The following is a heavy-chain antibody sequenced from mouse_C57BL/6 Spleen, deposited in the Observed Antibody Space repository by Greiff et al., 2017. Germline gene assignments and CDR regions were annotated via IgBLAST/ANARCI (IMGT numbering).Heavy chain of an antibody. V-gene: IGHV1-22*01. CDR2: INPNNGGT. J-gene: IGHJ2*01. CDR3: AKGTYYGPDY. Sequence: EVQLQESGPELVKPGASVKMSCKASGYTFTDYNMHWVKQSHGKSLEWIGYINPNNGGTSYNQKFKGKATLTVNKSSSTAYMELRSLTSEDSAVYYCAKGTYYGPDYWGQGTTRTVSS. CDR1: GYTFTDYN. D-gene: IGHD1-1*02.